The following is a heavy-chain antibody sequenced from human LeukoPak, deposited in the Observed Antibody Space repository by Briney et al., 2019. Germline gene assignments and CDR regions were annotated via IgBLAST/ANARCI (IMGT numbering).Heavy chain of an antibody. CDR3: ASENRVWFGELSPLFQH. J-gene: IGHJ1*01. CDR2: IKQDGSEK. CDR1: GFTFSSYS. D-gene: IGHD3-10*01. V-gene: IGHV3-7*01. Sequence: PGGSLRLSCAASGFTFSSYSMNWVRQAPGKGLEWVANIKQDGSEKYYVDSVKGRFTISRDNAKNSLYLQMNSLRAEDTAVYYCASENRVWFGELSPLFQHWGQGTLVTVSS.